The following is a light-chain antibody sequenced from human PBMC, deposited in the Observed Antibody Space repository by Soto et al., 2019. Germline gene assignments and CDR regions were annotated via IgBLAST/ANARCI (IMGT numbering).Light chain of an antibody. J-gene: IGKJ3*01. CDR1: QTVRNNY. Sequence: EFVLTQSPGTLSLSPGERATLSCRASQTVRNNYLAWYQQKPGQAPRLLIYDASSRATGIPDRFSGGGSGTDFTLTISRLEPEDFAVYYCQQYGSSRFTFGPGTKVDIK. CDR3: QQYGSSRFT. V-gene: IGKV3-20*01. CDR2: DAS.